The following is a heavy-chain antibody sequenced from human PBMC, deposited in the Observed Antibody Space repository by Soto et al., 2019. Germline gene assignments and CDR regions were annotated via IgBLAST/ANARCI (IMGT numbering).Heavy chain of an antibody. CDR3: ARRVGYSSSWPAHFDY. CDR2: IYYSGST. Sequence: QVQLQESGPGLVKPSETLSLTCTVSGGSISSYYWSWIRQPPGKGLEWIGYIYYSGSTNYNPSLKSRVTISVDTSKNQFSLKLSSVTAADTAVYYCARRVGYSSSWPAHFDYWGQGTLVTVSS. CDR1: GGSISSYY. V-gene: IGHV4-59*08. J-gene: IGHJ4*02. D-gene: IGHD6-13*01.